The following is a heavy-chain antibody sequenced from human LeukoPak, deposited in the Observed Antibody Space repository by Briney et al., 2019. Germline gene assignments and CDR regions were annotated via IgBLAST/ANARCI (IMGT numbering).Heavy chain of an antibody. J-gene: IGHJ3*02. CDR3: ARGNIVVVPAAMRAFDI. D-gene: IGHD2-2*01. V-gene: IGHV1-8*02. CDR1: GYTFTGYY. CDR2: MNPNSGNT. Sequence: ASVKVSCKASGYTFTGYYMHWVRQAPGQGLEWMGWMNPNSGNTGYAQKFQGRVTMTRNTSISTAYMELSSLRSEDTAVYYCARGNIVVVPAAMRAFDIWGQGTMVTVSS.